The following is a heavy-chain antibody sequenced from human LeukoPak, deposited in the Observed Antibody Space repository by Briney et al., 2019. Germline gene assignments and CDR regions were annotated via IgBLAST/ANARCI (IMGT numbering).Heavy chain of an antibody. CDR1: GGSISSYY. CDR2: IYYSGST. Sequence: SETLSLTCTVSGGSISSYYWSWIRQPPGKGLEWIGYIYYSGSTNYNPSLKSRVTISVDTSKNQFSLKLSSVTAADTAVYYCARSGYDYAFDIWGQGTMVTVSS. D-gene: IGHD5-12*01. J-gene: IGHJ3*02. V-gene: IGHV4-59*01. CDR3: ARSGYDYAFDI.